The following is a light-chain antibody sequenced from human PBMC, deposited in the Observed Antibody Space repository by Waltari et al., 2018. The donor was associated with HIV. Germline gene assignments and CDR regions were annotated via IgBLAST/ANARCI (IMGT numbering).Light chain of an antibody. CDR3: QQTYRTPYT. J-gene: IGKJ2*01. V-gene: IGKV1-39*01. CDR1: QSITDT. Sequence: DIQMTQSPSSLSASIGDRVIITCRASQSITDTLNWYQQKPGKAPKLLIHVASSLQSGVPSRFSGSGSGTEFTLSISSLQPEDFATYFCQQTYRTPYTFGQGTKLEIK. CDR2: VAS.